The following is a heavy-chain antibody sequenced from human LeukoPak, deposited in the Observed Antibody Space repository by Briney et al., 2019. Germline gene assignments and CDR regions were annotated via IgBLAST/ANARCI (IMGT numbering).Heavy chain of an antibody. D-gene: IGHD5-12*01. Sequence: SETLSPTCTVSGGSISSSSYYWSWIRQPPGKGLEWIGYIYYSGSTNYNPSLKSRVTISVDTSKNQFSLKLSSVTAADTAVYYCARRMVADNWFDPWGQGTLVTVSS. V-gene: IGHV4-61*01. J-gene: IGHJ5*02. CDR2: IYYSGST. CDR1: GGSISSSSYY. CDR3: ARRMVADNWFDP.